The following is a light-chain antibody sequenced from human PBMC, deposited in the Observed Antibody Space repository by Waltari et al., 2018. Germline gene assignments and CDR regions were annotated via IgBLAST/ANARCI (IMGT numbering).Light chain of an antibody. CDR3: QQCNNSPPT. J-gene: IGKJ1*01. CDR1: QSVSSQ. Sequence: EIVLTQSPATLSLSPGEGATLSCRASQSVSSQLVWYQQKRGQAPRLLIYDASNRATGIPARFSGNGSGTDFTLTISSLEPEDFAVYYCQQCNNSPPTFGQGTKVEIK. V-gene: IGKV3-11*01. CDR2: DAS.